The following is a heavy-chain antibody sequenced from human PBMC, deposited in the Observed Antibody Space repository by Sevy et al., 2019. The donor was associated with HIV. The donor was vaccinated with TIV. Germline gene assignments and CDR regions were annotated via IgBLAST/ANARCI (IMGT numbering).Heavy chain of an antibody. Sequence: ASVKVSCKASGYTFTRYEINWVRQATGQGLEWMGWMNPNNGDTGSVQKFQGRVTMTRNTSISTAYMELRSLRSDDTAVYYCARAIGTTVVTPVDYWGQGTLVTVSS. J-gene: IGHJ4*02. CDR3: ARAIGTTVVTPVDY. CDR1: GYTFTRYE. CDR2: MNPNNGDT. V-gene: IGHV1-8*01. D-gene: IGHD3-10*01.